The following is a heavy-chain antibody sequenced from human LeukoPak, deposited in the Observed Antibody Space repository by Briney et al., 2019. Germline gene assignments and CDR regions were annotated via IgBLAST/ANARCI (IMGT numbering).Heavy chain of an antibody. Sequence: GGSLRLSCAASGFTFSNYGMNWVRQAPGKGLEWVSGISGSGGTTHYADSVKGRFTISRDNSKNSLSLQVSSLRAEDTAVYYCAKTNGYYSDWGQGTLVTVSS. V-gene: IGHV3-23*01. CDR2: ISGSGGTT. J-gene: IGHJ4*02. CDR3: AKTNGYYSD. CDR1: GFTFSNYG. D-gene: IGHD3-22*01.